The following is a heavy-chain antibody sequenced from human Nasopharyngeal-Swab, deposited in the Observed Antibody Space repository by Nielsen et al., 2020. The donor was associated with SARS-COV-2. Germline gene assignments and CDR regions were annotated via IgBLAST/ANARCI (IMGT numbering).Heavy chain of an antibody. V-gene: IGHV4-39*01. CDR1: GGSFSSYY. D-gene: IGHD4-17*01. CDR3: ARVNYGDYAYYYYYYGMDV. Sequence: SETLSLTCAFYGGSFSSYYWGWIRPPPGKGLEWIGSIYYSGSTYYNPSLKSRVTISVDTSKNQFSLKLSSMTAADTAVYYCARVNYGDYAYYYYYYGMDVWGQGTTVTVSS. CDR2: IYYSGST. J-gene: IGHJ6*02.